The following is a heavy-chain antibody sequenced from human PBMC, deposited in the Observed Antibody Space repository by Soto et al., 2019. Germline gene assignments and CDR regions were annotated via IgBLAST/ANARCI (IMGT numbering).Heavy chain of an antibody. J-gene: IGHJ4*02. CDR2: ISGSGGST. V-gene: IGHV3-23*01. CDR1: GFTFSSYA. CDR3: AKDLGLGYSPGVDFDY. Sequence: EVQLLESGGGLVQPGGSLRLSCAASGFTFSSYAMSWVRQAPGKGLEWVSAISGSGGSTYYADSVKGRFTISRDNSKNTLYLQMNRLRAEDTAVYYCAKDLGLGYSPGVDFDYWGQGTLVTVSS. D-gene: IGHD2-15*01.